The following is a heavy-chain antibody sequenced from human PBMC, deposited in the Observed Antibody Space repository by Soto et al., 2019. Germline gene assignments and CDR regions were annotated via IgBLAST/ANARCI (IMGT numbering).Heavy chain of an antibody. D-gene: IGHD3-10*01. J-gene: IGHJ5*02. CDR3: AHSWLGARFGEFQFDP. Sequence: SGPTLVNPTQTLTLTCTFSGFSLSTSGVGVGWIRQPPGKALEWLALIYWNDDKRYSPSLKSRLTITKDTSKNQVVLTMTNMDPVDTATYYCAHSWLGARFGEFQFDPWGQGTLVTVSS. CDR2: IYWNDDK. V-gene: IGHV2-5*01. CDR1: GFSLSTSGVG.